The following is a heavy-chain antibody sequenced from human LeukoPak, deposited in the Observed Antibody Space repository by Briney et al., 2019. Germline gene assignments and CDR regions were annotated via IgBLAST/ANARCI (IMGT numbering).Heavy chain of an antibody. CDR3: ASLSGDYRSGFDY. Sequence: ETLSLTCAVYGGSFSGYYWSWIRQPPGKGLEWIGEINHSGSTNYNPSLKSRVTISVDTSKNQFSLKLSSVTAADTAVYYCASLSGDYRSGFDYWGQGTLVTVSS. D-gene: IGHD4-17*01. CDR1: GGSFSGYY. CDR2: INHSGST. J-gene: IGHJ4*02. V-gene: IGHV4-34*01.